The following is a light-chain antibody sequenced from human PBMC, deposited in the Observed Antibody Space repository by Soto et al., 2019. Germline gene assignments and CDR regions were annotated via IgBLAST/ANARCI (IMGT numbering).Light chain of an antibody. CDR2: GAS. CDR3: QQYNSWPET. J-gene: IGKJ1*01. Sequence: EIVLTQSPDTLSVSPGERATLXCRASQSVSSKLAWYQQKPGQAPRLLIYGASTRATGIPARFTGSGSGTEFTLTISSLQSEDFAVYYCQQYNSWPETFGQGTKVDIK. CDR1: QSVSSK. V-gene: IGKV3-15*01.